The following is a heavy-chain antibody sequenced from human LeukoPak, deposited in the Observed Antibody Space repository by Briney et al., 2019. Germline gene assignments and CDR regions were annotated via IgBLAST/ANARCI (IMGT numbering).Heavy chain of an antibody. CDR2: ISSGSGTI. CDR1: GFTFSSHD. Sequence: GGSLRLSCAASGFTFSSHDMNWVRQAPGKGLEWVSYISSGSGTIYYADSVKGRFTISRDNAKNSLYLQMNSLRDEDTAVYYCVRDRPLDYWGQGTLVTVSS. V-gene: IGHV3-48*02. CDR3: VRDRPLDY. J-gene: IGHJ4*02.